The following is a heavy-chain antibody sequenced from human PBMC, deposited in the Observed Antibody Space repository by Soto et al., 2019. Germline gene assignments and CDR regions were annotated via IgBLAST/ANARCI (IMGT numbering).Heavy chain of an antibody. CDR3: ARAGQYYDASGYAN. V-gene: IGHV1-18*01. J-gene: IGHJ4*02. D-gene: IGHD3-22*01. CDR2: ISAYNGNT. CDR1: GYSFATSG. Sequence: QVKLVQSGTEVKKPGASIKVSCKASGYSFATSGMSWGRQAPGQGLEWMGWISAYNGNTNYDQNLQDRVTMTTDTSTSTAYLEVSNLRCDDTAVYYCARAGQYYDASGYANWGQGTLVTVSS.